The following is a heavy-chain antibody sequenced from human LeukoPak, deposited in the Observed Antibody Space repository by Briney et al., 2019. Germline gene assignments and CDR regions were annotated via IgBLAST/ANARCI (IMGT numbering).Heavy chain of an antibody. CDR2: IYYSGST. CDR1: GGSISGSFYY. J-gene: IGHJ6*02. Sequence: SETLSLTCTVSGGSISGSFYYWGWIRQPPGKGLEWIGSIYYSGSTYYNPSLKSRVTISVDTSKNQFSLKLSSVTAADTAVYYCATAYSSRKVHYGMDVWGQGTTVTVSS. CDR3: ATAYSSRKVHYGMDV. D-gene: IGHD6-13*01. V-gene: IGHV4-39*07.